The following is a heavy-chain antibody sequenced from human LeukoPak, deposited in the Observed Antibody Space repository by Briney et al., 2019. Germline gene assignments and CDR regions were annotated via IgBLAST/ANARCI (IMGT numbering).Heavy chain of an antibody. CDR2: INHSGST. J-gene: IGHJ4*02. V-gene: IGHV4-34*01. Sequence: SETLSLTCAVYGGSFSGYYWSWIRQPPGKGLEWVGEINHSGSTNYNPSLKSRVTISVDTSKNQFSLKLSSVTAADTAVYYCARGPNYYDGSGYREGLDYWGQGTLVTVSS. CDR3: ARGPNYYDGSGYREGLDY. D-gene: IGHD3-22*01. CDR1: GGSFSGYY.